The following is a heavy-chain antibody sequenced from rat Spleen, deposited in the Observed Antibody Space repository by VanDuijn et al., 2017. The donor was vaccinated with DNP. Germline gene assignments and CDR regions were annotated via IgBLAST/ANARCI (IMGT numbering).Heavy chain of an antibody. D-gene: IGHD1-11*01. CDR3: ARGLNYGGSIYSWYFDF. CDR2: INYSGNT. Sequence: EVQFQESGPGLVKSSQSLSLTCSVTGYSITSNYWAWIRKFPGNKMEWMGYINYSGNTAYNPSLRSRISITRDTSKNQFFLQLNSVTTEDTATYYCARGLNYGGSIYSWYFDFWGPGTMVTVSS. J-gene: IGHJ1*01. CDR1: GYSITSNY. V-gene: IGHV3-1*01.